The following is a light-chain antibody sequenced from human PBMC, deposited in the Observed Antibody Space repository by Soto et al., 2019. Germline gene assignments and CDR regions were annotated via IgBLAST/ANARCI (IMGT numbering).Light chain of an antibody. CDR2: DAS. J-gene: IGKJ1*01. CDR1: QSISSW. Sequence: IQMTQSPSTLSASVGDRVTITCRASQSISSWLAWYQQKPGKAPKLLIYDASSLESGVPSRFSGSGSGTEFTLTISSLQPDDFATYYCLQDYNYFGFGQGTKVDI. CDR3: LQDYNYFG. V-gene: IGKV1-5*01.